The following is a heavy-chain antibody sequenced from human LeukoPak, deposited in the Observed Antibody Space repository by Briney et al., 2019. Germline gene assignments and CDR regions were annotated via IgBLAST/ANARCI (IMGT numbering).Heavy chain of an antibody. J-gene: IGHJ3*02. Sequence: GGSLRLSCAASGFTFSTYTMIWVRQTPGKGLEWVSAISGSGSDIYYADSVKGRFTISRDNPKRSLYLQMNSLRAEDTAVYYCARRTFPNDAFDIWGQGTMVTVSS. D-gene: IGHD1-7*01. CDR3: ARRTFPNDAFDI. CDR2: ISGSGSDI. V-gene: IGHV3-21*01. CDR1: GFTFSTYT.